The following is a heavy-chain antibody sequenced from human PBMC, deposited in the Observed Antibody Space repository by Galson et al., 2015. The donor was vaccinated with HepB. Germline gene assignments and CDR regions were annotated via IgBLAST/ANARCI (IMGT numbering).Heavy chain of an antibody. Sequence: LSLTCAVYGGSFSGYYWRWIRQSPQMGLEWIGEVNHSGGTTYNPSLKCRVTISIDTFRNQSSLELTSVTAADTAVYYCARERIFGGSHFDYWRQGTLVTVSS. J-gene: IGHJ4*02. CDR1: GGSFSGYY. CDR3: ARERIFGGSHFDY. V-gene: IGHV4-34*01. CDR2: VNHSGGT. D-gene: IGHD3-3*01.